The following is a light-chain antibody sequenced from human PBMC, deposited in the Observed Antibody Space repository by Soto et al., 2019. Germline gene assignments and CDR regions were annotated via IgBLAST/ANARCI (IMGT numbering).Light chain of an antibody. CDR1: SADVGRFNY. V-gene: IGLV2-11*01. Sequence: QSALTQPRSVSGSPGQSVTISCTGTSADVGRFNYVSWYQQHPGQAPKLIISDLTQRPSGVPDRFSGSKSGNTASLSISGLRPEDEADYYCCAFGGVFGMFGGGTKLAVL. CDR3: CAFGGVFGM. CDR2: DLT. J-gene: IGLJ3*02.